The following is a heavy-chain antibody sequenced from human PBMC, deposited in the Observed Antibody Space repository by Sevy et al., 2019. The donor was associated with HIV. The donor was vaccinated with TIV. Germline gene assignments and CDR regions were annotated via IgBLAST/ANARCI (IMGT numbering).Heavy chain of an antibody. CDR1: GFTLRSFS. CDR2: IWYDGRSK. Sequence: GGSLRLSCAASGFTLRSFSMHWVRQAPGKGLEWVAAIWYDGRSKQYAHSVKGRFTISRDNSKSMLNLEMNSLRAEDTALYFCARDSARVIVPTAGFDSWGQGTVVTVSS. J-gene: IGHJ5*01. D-gene: IGHD1-1*01. V-gene: IGHV3-33*01. CDR3: ARDSARVIVPTAGFDS.